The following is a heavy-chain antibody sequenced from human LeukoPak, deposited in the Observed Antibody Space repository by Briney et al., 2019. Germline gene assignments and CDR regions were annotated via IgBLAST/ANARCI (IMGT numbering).Heavy chain of an antibody. CDR1: GGSISSSSYY. CDR2: IYYSGST. D-gene: IGHD3-3*01. V-gene: IGHV4-39*01. Sequence: PSETLSLTCTVSGGSISSSSYYWGWIRQPPGKGLEWIGSIYYSGSTYYNPSLKSRVTISVDTSKNQFSLKLSSVTAADTAVYYCARGPLHKITIFGVVIIDWYFDLWGRGTLVTVSS. J-gene: IGHJ2*01. CDR3: ARGPLHKITIFGVVIIDWYFDL.